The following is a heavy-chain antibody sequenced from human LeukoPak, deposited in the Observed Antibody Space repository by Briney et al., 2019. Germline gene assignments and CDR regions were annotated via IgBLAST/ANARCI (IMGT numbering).Heavy chain of an antibody. Sequence: SETLSLTCAVYGGSFSGYYWSWIRQPPGKGLEWIGEINHSGSTNYNPSLKSRVTISVDTSKIQFSLKLSSVTAADTAVYYCARDRGTWNDDGFDYWGQGTLVTVSS. D-gene: IGHD1-1*01. CDR2: INHSGST. CDR1: GGSFSGYY. CDR3: ARDRGTWNDDGFDY. V-gene: IGHV4-34*01. J-gene: IGHJ4*02.